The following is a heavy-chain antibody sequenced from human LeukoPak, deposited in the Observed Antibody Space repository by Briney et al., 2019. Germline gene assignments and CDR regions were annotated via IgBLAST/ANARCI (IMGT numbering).Heavy chain of an antibody. Sequence: SETLSLTCTVSGGSLSSYYWSWIRQPPGKGLEWIGYIYYSGSTKYNPSLKSRVTISVDTSKNQFSLKLSSVTAADTAVYYCARHSPYGDFGDYWGQGTLVTVSS. CDR1: GGSLSSYY. V-gene: IGHV4-59*08. CDR3: ARHSPYGDFGDY. D-gene: IGHD4-17*01. J-gene: IGHJ4*02. CDR2: IYYSGST.